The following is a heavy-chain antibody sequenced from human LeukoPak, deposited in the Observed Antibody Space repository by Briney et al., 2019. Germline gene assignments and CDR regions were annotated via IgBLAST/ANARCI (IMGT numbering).Heavy chain of an antibody. V-gene: IGHV4-39*07. J-gene: IGHJ4*02. CDR1: GGSISSSSYY. D-gene: IGHD6-19*01. CDR3: ARIEQWLVLFDY. CDR2: IYYSGST. Sequence: SETLSLTCTVSGGSISSSSYYWGWIRQPPGKGLEWIGSIYYSGSTYYNPSLKSRDTISVDTSKNQFSLKLSSVTAADTAVYYCARIEQWLVLFDYWGQGTLVTVSS.